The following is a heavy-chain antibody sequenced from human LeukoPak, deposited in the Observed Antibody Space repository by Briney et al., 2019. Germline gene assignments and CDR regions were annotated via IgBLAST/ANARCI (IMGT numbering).Heavy chain of an antibody. J-gene: IGHJ4*02. V-gene: IGHV5-51*01. Sequence: GESLKISCKGSGYSFTNYWIGWVRQVPGQGLEWMGIIYPGDSDTRYSPSFQGQVTMSADKSISTAYLQWSSLKASDTAMYYCARQTRYCGGDCNSFDYWGQGTLVTVSP. CDR3: ARQTRYCGGDCNSFDY. D-gene: IGHD2-21*02. CDR1: GYSFTNYW. CDR2: IYPGDSDT.